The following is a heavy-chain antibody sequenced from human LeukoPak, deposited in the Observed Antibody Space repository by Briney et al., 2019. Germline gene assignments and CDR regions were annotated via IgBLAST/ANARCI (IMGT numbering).Heavy chain of an antibody. J-gene: IGHJ4*02. CDR2: IGWNSGSI. CDR1: GFTFDDYA. Sequence: GGSLRLSCAASGFTFDDYAMHWVRQAPGKGLEWVSGIGWNSGSIGYADSVKGRFTISRDNAKNSLYLQMNSLRAEDTALYYCAKLAQEHLFQYPPYYFDYWGQGTLVTVSS. V-gene: IGHV3-9*01. CDR3: AKLAQEHLFQYPPYYFDY. D-gene: IGHD3-3*01.